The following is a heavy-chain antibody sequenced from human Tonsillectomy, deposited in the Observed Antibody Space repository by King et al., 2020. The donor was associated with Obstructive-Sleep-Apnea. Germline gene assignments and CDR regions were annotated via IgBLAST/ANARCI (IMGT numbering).Heavy chain of an antibody. Sequence: VQLVESGGGLVQPGGSLRLSCAASGFSFSRYWMTWVRQAPGKGLEWVANIKQDGSEKYYVDSVKGRFTISRDNAKNSLYLQMNSLRAEDTAVYYWAGTGSITSTGYLDYWGQGTLVIVSS. V-gene: IGHV3-7*03. CDR3: AGTGSITSTGYLDY. CDR2: IKQDGSEK. D-gene: IGHD3-10*01. CDR1: GFSFSRYW. J-gene: IGHJ4*02.